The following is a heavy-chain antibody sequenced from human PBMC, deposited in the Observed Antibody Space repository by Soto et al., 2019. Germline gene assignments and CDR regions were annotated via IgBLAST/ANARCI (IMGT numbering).Heavy chain of an antibody. CDR1: GYTFTSYW. V-gene: IGHV5-10-1*01. CDR3: AATGYTYGYHFDH. D-gene: IGHD5-18*01. J-gene: IGHJ4*02. CDR2: IDPSDSST. Sequence: GESRKISCKASGYTFTSYWITWVRQMPGRGLEWMGRIDPSDSSTNYSPSFQGHVTISTDKSITTAHLQWSSLKVSDTAMYYCAATGYTYGYHFDHWGQGTQVTVS.